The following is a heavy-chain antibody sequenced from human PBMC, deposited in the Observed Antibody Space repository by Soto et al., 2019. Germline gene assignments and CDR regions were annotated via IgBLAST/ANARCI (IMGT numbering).Heavy chain of an antibody. D-gene: IGHD3-22*01. CDR2: IIPIFGTA. CDR3: ASPPGYYYDSSGYLRVPYYFDY. J-gene: IGHJ4*02. V-gene: IGHV1-69*13. CDR1: GGTFSSYA. Sequence: SVKVSCKASGGTFSSYAISWVRQAPGQGLEWMGGIIPIFGTANYAQKFQGRVTITADESTSTAYMELSSLRSEDTALYYCASPPGYYYDSSGYLRVPYYFDYWGQGTLVTVSS.